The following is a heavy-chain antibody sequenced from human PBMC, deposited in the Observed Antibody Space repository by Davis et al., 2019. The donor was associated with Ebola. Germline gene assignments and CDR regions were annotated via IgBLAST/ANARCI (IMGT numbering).Heavy chain of an antibody. Sequence: SQTLSLTCAISGDSLSSNTAAWNWIRQSPSRGLEWLGRTYYRSTWYVDYAVSVKGRMTITSDTSKNQFSLQLTSVTPEDTAAYYCARDPPYDQGYDYWGQGILVTVSS. CDR3: ARDPPYDQGYDY. V-gene: IGHV6-1*01. J-gene: IGHJ4*02. D-gene: IGHD3-22*01. CDR2: TYYRSTWYV. CDR1: GDSLSSNTAA.